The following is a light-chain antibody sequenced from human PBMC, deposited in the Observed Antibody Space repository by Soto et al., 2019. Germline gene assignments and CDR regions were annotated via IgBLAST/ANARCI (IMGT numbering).Light chain of an antibody. CDR2: DVS. CDR3: HQRYNWPRVT. V-gene: IGKV3-11*01. CDR1: QSVSNS. Sequence: EIVLTQSPATLSLSPGERVTLXXRASQSVSNSLAWYQQKPGQPPRLIXYDVSNRATGIPARFSGSGSGTDFTLTITSLEPEDFAVYFCHQRYNWPRVTFGQGTRLEIK. J-gene: IGKJ5*01.